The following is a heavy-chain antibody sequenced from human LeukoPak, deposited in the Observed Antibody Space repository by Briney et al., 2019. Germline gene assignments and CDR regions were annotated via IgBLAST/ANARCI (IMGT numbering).Heavy chain of an antibody. D-gene: IGHD1-7*01. V-gene: IGHV4-4*07. J-gene: IGHJ3*02. CDR2: VYTSGST. Sequence: PSETLSLTCTVSGGSISSYYWTWIRQPAGQGLEWIGRVYTSGSTHYNPSLKTRLTMSVDTSKDQFSLKLSSGTAADTAVYYCARLITGTTTAFDIWGQGTMVTVSS. CDR3: ARLITGTTTAFDI. CDR1: GGSISSYY.